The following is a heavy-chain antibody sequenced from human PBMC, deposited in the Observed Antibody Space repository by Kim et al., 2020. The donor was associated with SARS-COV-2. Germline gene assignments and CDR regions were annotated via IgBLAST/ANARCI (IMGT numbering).Heavy chain of an antibody. J-gene: IGHJ6*02. CDR2: INHSGST. V-gene: IGHV4-34*01. D-gene: IGHD2-15*01. Sequence: SETLSLTCAVYGGSFSGYYWSWIRQPPGKGLEWIGEINHSGSTNYNPSLKSRVTISVDTSKNQFSLKLSSVTAADTAVYYCARGPGYCSGGSFYIGYYYYGMDVWGQGTTVTVSS. CDR3: ARGPGYCSGGSFYIGYYYYGMDV. CDR1: GGSFSGYY.